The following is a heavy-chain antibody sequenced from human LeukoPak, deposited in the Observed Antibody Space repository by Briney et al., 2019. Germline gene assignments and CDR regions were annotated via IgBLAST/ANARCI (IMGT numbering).Heavy chain of an antibody. CDR1: GFTFSTYG. V-gene: IGHV3-23*01. CDR3: AKGTSTYSSGSFDY. J-gene: IGHJ4*02. Sequence: GGTLRLSCSASGFTFSTYGMSWVRQAPGKGLEWVISISGSGSTTFYADSVKGRFTISRDNSKNMLYLQMTSLRAEDTAVYYCAKGTSTYSSGSFDYWGRGTLVTVTS. D-gene: IGHD6-19*01. CDR2: ISGSGSTT.